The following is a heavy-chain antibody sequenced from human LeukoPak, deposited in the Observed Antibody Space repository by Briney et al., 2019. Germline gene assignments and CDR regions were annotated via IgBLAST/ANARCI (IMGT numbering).Heavy chain of an antibody. Sequence: ASVKVSCKASGYTFTSYGITWVRQAPGQGLEWMGWISAYNGNTNYAQKLQGRVTMTTDTSTSTAYMELRSLRPDDTAVYYCARSIAARQILDYWGQGTLVTVSS. CDR3: ARSIAARQILDY. CDR2: ISAYNGNT. V-gene: IGHV1-18*01. D-gene: IGHD6-6*01. J-gene: IGHJ4*02. CDR1: GYTFTSYG.